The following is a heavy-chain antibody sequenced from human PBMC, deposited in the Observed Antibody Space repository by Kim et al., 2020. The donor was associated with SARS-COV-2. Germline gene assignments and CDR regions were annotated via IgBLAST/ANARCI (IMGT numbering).Heavy chain of an antibody. CDR2: IVPVFGTA. V-gene: IGHV1-69*06. J-gene: IGHJ1*01. D-gene: IGHD2-21*02. Sequence: SVKVSCKASGGSFNDYSISWVRQAPGQGPQWLGGIVPVFGTATYSQGFQGRVSITADKSTATVYMDLTSLTSDDTAVYFCAGVGLAYCSVDCYIPKWGQ. CDR1: GGSFNDYS. CDR3: AGVGLAYCSVDCYIPK.